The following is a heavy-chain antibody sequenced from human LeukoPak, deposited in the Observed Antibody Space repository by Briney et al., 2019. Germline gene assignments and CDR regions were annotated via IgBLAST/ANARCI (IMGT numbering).Heavy chain of an antibody. CDR1: GFTFSSYA. Sequence: PGGSLRLSCAASGFTFSSYAMSWVRQAPGKGLEWVSAISGSGGSTYYADSVNGRFTISRDNSKNTLYLQMNSLRAEDTAVYYCARSGWSYYFGLDVWGHGTTVTVSS. CDR2: ISGSGGST. CDR3: ARSGWSYYFGLDV. J-gene: IGHJ6*02. V-gene: IGHV3-23*01. D-gene: IGHD6-19*01.